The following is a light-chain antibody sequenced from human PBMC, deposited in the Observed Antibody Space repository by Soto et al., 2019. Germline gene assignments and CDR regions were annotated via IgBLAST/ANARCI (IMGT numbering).Light chain of an antibody. CDR2: EAS. J-gene: IGKJ4*01. Sequence: IMLTQSPGTLSVSPGERATLSCRASQTVSSSLAWYQQKHGQAPRLLIYEASNRATGIPARFSVNVSGADCTLTISRLEPEDGALYDCQLQINWPLTFCGGTKVDNK. V-gene: IGKV3-11*01. CDR1: QTVSSS. CDR3: QLQINWPLT.